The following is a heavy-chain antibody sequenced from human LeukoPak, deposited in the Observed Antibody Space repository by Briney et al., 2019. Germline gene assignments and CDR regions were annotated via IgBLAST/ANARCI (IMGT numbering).Heavy chain of an antibody. CDR3: ARDLGYCSSTSCRGASYYYYGMDV. Sequence: SETLSLTRTVSGGSISSYYWSWIRQPAGKGLEWIGRIYTSGSTNYNPSLKSRVTMSVDTSKNQFSLKLSSVTAADTAVYYCARDLGYCSSTSCRGASYYYYGMDVWGQGTTVTVSS. V-gene: IGHV4-4*07. CDR2: IYTSGST. D-gene: IGHD2-2*01. CDR1: GGSISSYY. J-gene: IGHJ6*02.